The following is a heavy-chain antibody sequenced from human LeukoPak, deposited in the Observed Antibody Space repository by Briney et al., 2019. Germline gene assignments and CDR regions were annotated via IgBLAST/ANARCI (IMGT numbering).Heavy chain of an antibody. CDR3: ARGALRTTEAFDI. Sequence: GASVKVSCKASGGTFISYAISWVRQAPGQGLEWMGGIIPIFGTANYAQKFQGRVTITADESTSTAYMELSSLRSEDTAVYYCARGALRTTEAFDIWGQGTMVTVSS. CDR1: GGTFISYA. J-gene: IGHJ3*02. D-gene: IGHD1-14*01. CDR2: IIPIFGTA. V-gene: IGHV1-69*13.